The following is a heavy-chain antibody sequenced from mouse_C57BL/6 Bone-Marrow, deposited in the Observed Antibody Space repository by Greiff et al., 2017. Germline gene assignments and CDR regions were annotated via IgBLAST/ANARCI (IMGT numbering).Heavy chain of an antibody. Sequence: EVKVEESGGGLVQPGGSMKLSCAASGFTFSDAWMDWVRQSPEQGLEWVAEIRNKANNHATYYAESVKGRFTISRDDSKSSVYLQMNSLRAEDTGIYYCTAYYSNYVRAMDYWGQGTSVTVSS. J-gene: IGHJ4*01. D-gene: IGHD2-5*01. CDR1: GFTFSDAW. V-gene: IGHV6-6*01. CDR3: TAYYSNYVRAMDY. CDR2: IRNKANNHAT.